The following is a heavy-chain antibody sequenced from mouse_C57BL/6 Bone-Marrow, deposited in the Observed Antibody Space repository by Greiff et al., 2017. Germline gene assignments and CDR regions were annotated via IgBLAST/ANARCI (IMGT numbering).Heavy chain of an antibody. J-gene: IGHJ3*01. CDR3: ARSDYYGSIYVPFAY. D-gene: IGHD1-1*01. Sequence: VQLQQPGAELVKPGASVKLSCKASGYTFTSYWMHWVKQRPGRGLEWIGRIDPNSGGTKYNEKFKSKATLTVDKPSSPAYMQLSSLTSEDSAVYYCARSDYYGSIYVPFAYWGQRTLVTGSA. CDR2: IDPNSGGT. V-gene: IGHV1-72*01. CDR1: GYTFTSYW.